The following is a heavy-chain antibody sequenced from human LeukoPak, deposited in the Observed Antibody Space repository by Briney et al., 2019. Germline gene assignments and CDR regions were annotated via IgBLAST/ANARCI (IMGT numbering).Heavy chain of an antibody. CDR2: IYTSGST. D-gene: IGHD3-10*01. V-gene: IGHV4-4*07. J-gene: IGHJ5*02. CDR3: ARTEELLWFGELEAWFDP. Sequence: SSETLSLTCTVSGGSISSHYWSWIRQPAGEGLEWIGRIYTSGSTNYNPSLKSRVTMSVDTSKNQFSLKLSSVTAADTAVYYCARTEELLWFGELEAWFDPWGQGTLVTVSS. CDR1: GGSISSHY.